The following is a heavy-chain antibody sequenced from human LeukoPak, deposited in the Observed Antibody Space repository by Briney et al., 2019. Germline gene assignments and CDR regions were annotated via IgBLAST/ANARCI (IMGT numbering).Heavy chain of an antibody. Sequence: ASVRVSCKASGYTFTSYGISWVRQAPGQGLEWMGWISAYNGNTNYAQKLQGRVTMTTDTSTSTAYMELRSLRSDDTAVYYCARDAYYYDSSGYHPVDYWGQGTLATVSS. CDR1: GYTFTSYG. CDR2: ISAYNGNT. J-gene: IGHJ4*02. D-gene: IGHD3-22*01. V-gene: IGHV1-18*01. CDR3: ARDAYYYDSSGYHPVDY.